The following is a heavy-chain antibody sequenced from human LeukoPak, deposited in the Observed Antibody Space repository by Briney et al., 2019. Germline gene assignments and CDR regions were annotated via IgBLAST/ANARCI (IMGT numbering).Heavy chain of an antibody. CDR3: ARHSTSGAFDI. D-gene: IGHD2-8*01. Sequence: SGSSIYYADSVKGRFTISRDNAKSSLSLQMNSLRAEDTAVYYCARHSTSGAFDIWGQGTMVTVSS. J-gene: IGHJ3*02. CDR2: SGSSI. V-gene: IGHV3-11*01.